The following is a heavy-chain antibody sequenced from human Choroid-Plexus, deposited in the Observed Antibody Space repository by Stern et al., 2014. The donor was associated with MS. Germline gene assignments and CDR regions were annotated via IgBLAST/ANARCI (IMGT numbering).Heavy chain of an antibody. CDR2: IIPFFGTT. V-gene: IGHV1-69*01. Sequence: VQLVASGDEAKKPGSSVKVFCKTLGGTFSNYGFFWVRQAPGQGLEWMGGIIPFFGTTNYAQKFQGRVTITADESTSTVYMELRSLRSDDSAIYYCTASGGGPHDYYFEWWGQGTLVTVSS. J-gene: IGHJ4*02. CDR3: TASGGGPHDYYFEW. D-gene: IGHD2-21*02. CDR1: GGTFSNYG.